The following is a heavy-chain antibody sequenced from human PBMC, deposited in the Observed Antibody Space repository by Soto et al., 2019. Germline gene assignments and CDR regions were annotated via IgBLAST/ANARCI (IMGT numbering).Heavy chain of an antibody. CDR1: GFTFSSYG. D-gene: IGHD1-26*01. J-gene: IGHJ6*02. CDR3: GKEGPGGGRHFYYGMDV. V-gene: IGHV3-30*18. Sequence: QLVESGGDVVQAGTSLRLSCVASGFTFSSYGFHWVRQRPGKGLEWVAVISNDGQSEYYSESVKGRFSVSREWPGRTVYLQITGLGPEATAVYYGGKEGPGGGRHFYYGMDVWGQGTTVTVSS. CDR2: ISNDGQSE.